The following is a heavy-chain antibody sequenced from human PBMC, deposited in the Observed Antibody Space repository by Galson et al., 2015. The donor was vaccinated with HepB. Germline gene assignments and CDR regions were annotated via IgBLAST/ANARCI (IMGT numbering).Heavy chain of an antibody. CDR1: GFTFSGSA. CDR2: IRSKANSYAT. Sequence: SLRLSCAASGFTFSGSAMHWVRQASGKGLEWVGRIRSKANSYATAYAASVKGRFTISRDDSKNTAYLQMNSLKTEDTAVYYCTTGGVGAPHGVWGQGTMVTVSS. V-gene: IGHV3-73*01. J-gene: IGHJ3*01. CDR3: TTGGVGAPHGV. D-gene: IGHD1-26*01.